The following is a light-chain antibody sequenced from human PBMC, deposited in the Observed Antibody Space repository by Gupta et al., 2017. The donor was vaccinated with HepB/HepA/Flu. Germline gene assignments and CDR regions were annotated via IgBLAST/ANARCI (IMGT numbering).Light chain of an antibody. CDR1: QSVSSY. Sequence: EIVMTQSPATLSVSPAERATLSCRASQSVSSYLAWYQQKPGQVPRLLIYGASTRATGIPARFSGSGSGTEFTLTISSLQSEDFAVYYCQQYNNWPPYTFGQGTKLEIK. CDR3: QQYNNWPPYT. V-gene: IGKV3-15*01. J-gene: IGKJ2*01. CDR2: GAS.